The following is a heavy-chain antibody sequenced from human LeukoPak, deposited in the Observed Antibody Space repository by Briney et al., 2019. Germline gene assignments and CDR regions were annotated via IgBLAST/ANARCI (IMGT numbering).Heavy chain of an antibody. CDR3: ARVARYSDRSFGTWYFDL. CDR2: ISAYNGNT. Sequence: ASVKVSCKASGYTFTSYGISWVRQAPGQGLEWMGWISAYNGNTNYAQKLQGRVTMTTDTCTSTDYMELRSLRSDDTAVYYCARVARYSDRSFGTWYFDLWGRGTLVTVSS. V-gene: IGHV1-18*01. D-gene: IGHD3-22*01. CDR1: GYTFTSYG. J-gene: IGHJ2*01.